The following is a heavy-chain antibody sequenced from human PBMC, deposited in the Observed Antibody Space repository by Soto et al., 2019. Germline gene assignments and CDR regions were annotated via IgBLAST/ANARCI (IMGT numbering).Heavy chain of an antibody. CDR2: ISAYNGNT. CDR3: ARGPRGGFWSGYAFYYYYGMDV. CDR1: GYTFTSYG. V-gene: IGHV1-18*04. D-gene: IGHD3-3*01. J-gene: IGHJ6*02. Sequence: ASVKVSCKASGYTFTSYGISWVRQAPGQGLEWMGRISAYNGNTNYAQKLQGRVTMTTDTSTSTAYMELRSLRSDDTAVYYCARGPRGGFWSGYAFYYYYGMDVWGQGTTVTVSS.